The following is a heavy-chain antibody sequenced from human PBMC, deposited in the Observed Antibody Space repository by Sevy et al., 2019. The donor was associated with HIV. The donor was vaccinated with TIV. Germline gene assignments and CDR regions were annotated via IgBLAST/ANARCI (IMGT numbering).Heavy chain of an antibody. CDR2: INPSGGST. Sequence: ASVKVSCKASGYTFTSYYMHWVRQAPGQGLEWMGIINPSGGSTSYAQKFQGRVTMTRDTSTSTVYMELSSLGSEDTAVYYSARDTDYYGSGTSRPGNWFDPWGQGTLVTVSS. CDR1: GYTFTSYY. D-gene: IGHD3-10*01. J-gene: IGHJ5*02. CDR3: ARDTDYYGSGTSRPGNWFDP. V-gene: IGHV1-46*01.